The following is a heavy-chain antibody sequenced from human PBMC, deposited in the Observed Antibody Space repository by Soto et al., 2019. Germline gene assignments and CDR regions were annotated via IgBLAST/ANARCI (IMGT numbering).Heavy chain of an antibody. D-gene: IGHD6-19*01. Sequence: SETLSLTCTVSGGSISSSSYYWGWIRQPPGKGLEWIGSIYYSGSTYYNPSLKSRVTISVDTSKNQFSLKLSSVTAADTAVYYCARHAVDGDNWFDPWGQGTLVTVSS. J-gene: IGHJ5*02. CDR2: IYYSGST. CDR3: ARHAVDGDNWFDP. CDR1: GGSISSSSYY. V-gene: IGHV4-39*01.